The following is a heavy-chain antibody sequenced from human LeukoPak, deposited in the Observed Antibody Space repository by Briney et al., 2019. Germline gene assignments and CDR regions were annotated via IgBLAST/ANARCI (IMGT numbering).Heavy chain of an antibody. CDR1: GFTFSNYW. D-gene: IGHD6-19*01. CDR2: INSDGSST. J-gene: IGHJ4*02. V-gene: IGHV3-74*01. Sequence: GGSLRLSCAASGFTFSNYWMNWVRQAPGKGLVWVSRINSDGSSTNYADSVKGRFTISRDNAKNTLYLQMNSLRAEDTAAYYCARAAIAVAGTHFDFWGQGTLVTVSS. CDR3: ARAAIAVAGTHFDF.